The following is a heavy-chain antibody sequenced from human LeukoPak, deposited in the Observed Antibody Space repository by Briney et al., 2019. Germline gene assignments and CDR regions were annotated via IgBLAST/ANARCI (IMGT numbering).Heavy chain of an antibody. J-gene: IGHJ4*02. CDR3: AKDGLSGSYSSYFDY. CDR1: GFTFSSYA. Sequence: GRSLRLSCAASGFTFSSYAMSWVRQAPGKGLEWVSAISGSGGSTYYADSVKGRFTISRDNSKNTLYLQMNSLTAEDTAVYYCAKDGLSGSYSSYFDYWGQGTLVTVSS. CDR2: ISGSGGST. V-gene: IGHV3-23*01. D-gene: IGHD1-26*01.